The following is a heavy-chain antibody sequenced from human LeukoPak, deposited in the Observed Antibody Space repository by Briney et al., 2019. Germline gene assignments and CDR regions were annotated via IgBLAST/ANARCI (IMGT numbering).Heavy chain of an antibody. CDR2: INGDGSST. CDR3: ARALGDI. V-gene: IGHV3-74*01. J-gene: IGHJ4*02. CDR1: GFTFSTYW. Sequence: GGSLRLSCAASGFTFSTYWMHWVRQAPGKGLVWVSRINGDGSSTSYGDSVKGRFTISRDNAKNTLYLQMNGLRVEDTAVYYCARALGDIRGQGTLVTVPS.